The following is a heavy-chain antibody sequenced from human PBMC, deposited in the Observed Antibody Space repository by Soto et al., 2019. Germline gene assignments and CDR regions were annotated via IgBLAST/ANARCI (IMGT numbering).Heavy chain of an antibody. Sequence: GGSLRLSCAASGFTFSSYAMSWVRQAPGKGLEWVSAISGSGGSTYYADSVKGLFTISRDNSKNTLYLQMNSLRAEDTAVYYCAKVGGRIAVAEYYFDYWGQGTLVTVSS. J-gene: IGHJ4*02. CDR2: ISGSGGST. CDR3: AKVGGRIAVAEYYFDY. D-gene: IGHD6-19*01. CDR1: GFTFSSYA. V-gene: IGHV3-23*01.